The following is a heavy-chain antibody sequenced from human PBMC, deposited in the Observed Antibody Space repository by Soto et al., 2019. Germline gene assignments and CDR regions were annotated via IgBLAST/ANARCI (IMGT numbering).Heavy chain of an antibody. Sequence: QVHLVESGGGVVQPGRSLRLSCAASRLTFNIYDIYWVRQAPGKGLEWVALISHDGSKKYYAESAQGRFTISRDNSNNTLYLQMNSLRGDDTAIYHCAIIHSGSFGFDVWGQGTVVTFSS. CDR2: ISHDGSKK. V-gene: IGHV3-30*03. CDR1: RLTFNIYD. CDR3: AIIHSGSFGFDV. J-gene: IGHJ3*01. D-gene: IGHD1-26*01.